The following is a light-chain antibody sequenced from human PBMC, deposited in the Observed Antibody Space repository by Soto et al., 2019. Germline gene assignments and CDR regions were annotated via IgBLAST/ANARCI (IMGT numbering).Light chain of an antibody. Sequence: QSVLTQPPSVSAAPGQKVTISCSGSSSNIGNNYVSWYQQLPGTAPKLMIYEVSNRPSGVSNRFSGSKSGNTASLTISGLQAEDEADYYCSSYTSSSTLVFGTGTKLTVL. CDR1: SSNIGNNY. CDR2: EVS. CDR3: SSYTSSSTLV. V-gene: IGLV2-14*01. J-gene: IGLJ1*01.